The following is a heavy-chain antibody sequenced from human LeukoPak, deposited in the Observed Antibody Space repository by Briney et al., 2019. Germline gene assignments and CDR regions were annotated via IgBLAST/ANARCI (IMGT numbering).Heavy chain of an antibody. CDR1: GFTFSCCA. CDR3: AKKGGSSGRYDYLDY. J-gene: IGHJ4*02. D-gene: IGHD6-19*01. V-gene: IGHV3-30-3*02. Sequence: AGGSLRLSCAASGFTFSCCAIHWVRQAPGRGLEWVAVISSDENTKFYADSVKGRFTVYRDNSKKTVWLQMNSLRAEDTAVYYCAKKGGSSGRYDYLDYWGQGTLATVSS. CDR2: ISSDENTK.